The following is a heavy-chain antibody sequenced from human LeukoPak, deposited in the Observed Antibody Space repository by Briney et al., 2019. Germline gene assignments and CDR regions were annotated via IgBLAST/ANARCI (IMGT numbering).Heavy chain of an antibody. J-gene: IGHJ4*02. V-gene: IGHV4-4*07. CDR2: MYTTGSS. D-gene: IGHD1-26*01. CDR3: ARGQTVGATALDY. CDR1: GGSLNNYY. Sequence: SETLSLTCTVSGGSLNNYYWSWIRQPAGKGLEFIGRMYTTGSSTYNPSLESRVTLSLDTSKNQFSLKLTSVTAADTAVYYCARGQTVGATALDYWGRGALITVSS.